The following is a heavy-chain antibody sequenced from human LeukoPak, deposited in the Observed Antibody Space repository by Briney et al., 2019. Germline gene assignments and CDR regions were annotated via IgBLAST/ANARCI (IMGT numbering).Heavy chain of an antibody. Sequence: SETLSLTCTVSGGSISSYYWSWIRQPPGKGLEWIGYIYYSGSTDYNPSLKSRVTMSVDSSKNQFSLKLSSVTAADTAVYYCARAVISFGGVIAKGFDCWGQGTLVTISS. CDR1: GGSISSYY. V-gene: IGHV4-59*01. D-gene: IGHD3-16*02. CDR3: ARAVISFGGVIAKGFDC. CDR2: IYYSGST. J-gene: IGHJ4*02.